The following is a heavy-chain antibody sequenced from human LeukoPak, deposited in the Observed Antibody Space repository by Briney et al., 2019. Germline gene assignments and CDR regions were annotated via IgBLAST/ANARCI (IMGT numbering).Heavy chain of an antibody. CDR3: AREVSGSYFPLDY. J-gene: IGHJ4*02. V-gene: IGHV3-21*06. CDR2: ISSSSGYI. D-gene: IGHD1-26*01. Sequence: PGGSLRLPCAASGFTFISFAMHWVRQAPGKGLEWVSSISSSSGYIYYADSVKGRFTISRDNTKNSLYLQMNSLRAEDTAVYYCAREVSGSYFPLDYWGQGTLVTVSS. CDR1: GFTFISFA.